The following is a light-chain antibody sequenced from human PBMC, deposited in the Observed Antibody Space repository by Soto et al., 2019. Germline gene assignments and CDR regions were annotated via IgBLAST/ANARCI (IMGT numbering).Light chain of an antibody. J-gene: IGKJ5*01. Sequence: DIQMTQSPSSLSASVGDRVTMTFRASQSISSYLNCYQQKPGKAPKLLIYAASSLQSGVPSRFSGSGSGTDFTLTISSLQPEDFATYYCQQSYSTPTFGQGTRLEIK. CDR1: QSISSY. CDR2: AAS. CDR3: QQSYSTPT. V-gene: IGKV1-39*01.